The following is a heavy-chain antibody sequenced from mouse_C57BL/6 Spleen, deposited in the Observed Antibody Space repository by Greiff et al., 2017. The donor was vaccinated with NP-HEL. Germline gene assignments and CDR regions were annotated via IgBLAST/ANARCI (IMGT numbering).Heavy chain of an antibody. CDR2: INPNNGGT. Sequence: EVQLQQSGPELVKPGASVKIPCKASGYTFTDYTMDWVKQSHGKSLEWIGDINPNNGGTIYNQKFKGKATFTVDKSSNTAYMELRSLTSEDTAFYYWARSRGNYLYLDVGGRGTTVTVAS. D-gene: IGHD2-1*01. CDR3: ARSRGNYLYLDV. J-gene: IGHJ1*03. V-gene: IGHV1-18*01. CDR1: GYTFTDYT.